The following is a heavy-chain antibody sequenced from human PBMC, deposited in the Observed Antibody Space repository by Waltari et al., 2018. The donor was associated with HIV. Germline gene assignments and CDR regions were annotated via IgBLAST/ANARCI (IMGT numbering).Heavy chain of an antibody. D-gene: IGHD6-19*01. J-gene: IGHJ6*02. CDR2: INPKSDGT. Sequence: QVQLVQSGAEVKKPGASVKVSCKASGYTFTGYYTHCVRQAPGQRLEWMGGINPKSDGTNYAQKFQGRVTMTRDTSTSTAYMELSRLRSDDTALYYCARDRIAVTGSYYYGMDVWGQGTTVTVSS. V-gene: IGHV1-2*02. CDR1: GYTFTGYY. CDR3: ARDRIAVTGSYYYGMDV.